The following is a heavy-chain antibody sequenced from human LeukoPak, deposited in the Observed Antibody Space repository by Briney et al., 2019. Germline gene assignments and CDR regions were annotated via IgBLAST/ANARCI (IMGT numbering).Heavy chain of an antibody. CDR3: AKIEMATILGY. J-gene: IGHJ4*02. CDR2: ISGSGGST. D-gene: IGHD5-24*01. CDR1: EFTFSSYA. Sequence: SGGSLRLSCAASEFTFSSYAMSWVRQAPGKGLEWVSAISGSGGSTYYADSVKGRFTIPRDNSKNTLYLQMNSLRAEDTAVYYCAKIEMATILGYWGQGTLVTVSS. V-gene: IGHV3-23*01.